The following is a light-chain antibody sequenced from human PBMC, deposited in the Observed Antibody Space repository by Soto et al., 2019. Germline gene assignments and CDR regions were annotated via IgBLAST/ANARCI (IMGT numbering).Light chain of an antibody. V-gene: IGLV4-69*01. J-gene: IGLJ3*02. CDR1: SGYSTNA. CDR3: QSLGTGIQV. CDR2: INYDGTH. Sequence: QPVVTQSPSASASLGASVKLTCTLSSGYSTNAIAWHQQQSEKGPRFLMKINYDGTHSKGDGFFDRFSGSSSGAERHLSISSHQSEDEADYYCQSLGTGIQVFGGGTKLTVL.